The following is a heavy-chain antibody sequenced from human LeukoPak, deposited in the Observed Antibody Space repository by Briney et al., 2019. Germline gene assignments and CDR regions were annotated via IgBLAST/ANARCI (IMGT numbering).Heavy chain of an antibody. Sequence: SQTLSLTCAVSGGSISSGGYSWIWIRQPPGKGLEWIAYIYYSGSTYYNPSLKSRVTILVDRSKNQFSLKLSSVTAADTAVYYCASSPILYGSGSKPLFDYWGQGTLVTVSS. J-gene: IGHJ4*02. CDR2: IYYSGST. CDR1: GGSISSGGYS. CDR3: ASSPILYGSGSKPLFDY. D-gene: IGHD3-10*01. V-gene: IGHV4-30-2*01.